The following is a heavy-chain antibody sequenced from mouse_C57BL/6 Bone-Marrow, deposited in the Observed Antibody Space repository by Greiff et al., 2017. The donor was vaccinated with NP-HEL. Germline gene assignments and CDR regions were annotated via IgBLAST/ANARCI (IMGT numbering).Heavy chain of an antibody. CDR2: ISSGGSYT. CDR1: GFTFSSYG. D-gene: IGHD1-1*01. V-gene: IGHV5-6*01. J-gene: IGHJ1*03. Sequence: EVMLVESGGDLVKPGGSLKLSCAASGFTFSSYGMSWVRQTPDKRLEWVATISSGGSYTYYPDTVKGRFTISRDNAKHTLYLQMCSLKSEDTAMYYCASHLLLRYGWYFDVWGTGTTVTVSS. CDR3: ASHLLLRYGWYFDV.